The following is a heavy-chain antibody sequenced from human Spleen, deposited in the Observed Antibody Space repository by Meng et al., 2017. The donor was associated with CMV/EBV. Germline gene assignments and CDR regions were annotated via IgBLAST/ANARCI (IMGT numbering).Heavy chain of an antibody. Sequence: SQTLSLTCAGFGGSFSGSYWSWIRQPAGKGLEWIGGINLRGRTNYNLTLMSRVTITVDTSKNQFSLTLSSVTAADTAVSYCARKPLYFGWGSHYPGYYAMDVWGLGTTVTVSS. CDR3: ARKPLYFGWGSHYPGYYAMDV. CDR2: INLRGRT. CDR1: GGSFSGSY. V-gene: IGHV4-34*01. J-gene: IGHJ6*02. D-gene: IGHD3-10*01.